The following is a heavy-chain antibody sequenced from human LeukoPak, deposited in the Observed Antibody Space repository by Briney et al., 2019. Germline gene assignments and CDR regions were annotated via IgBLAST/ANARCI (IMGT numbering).Heavy chain of an antibody. Sequence: PGGSLRLSCAASGFTVSSNYMSWVRQAPGKGLEWVSVIYSGGTTYYADSVKGRFTISRDDSKNTLYLQMNGLRAEDTAVYCCAGTYSSGFIDYWGQGTLVTVSS. D-gene: IGHD6-19*01. J-gene: IGHJ4*02. V-gene: IGHV3-53*01. CDR1: GFTVSSNY. CDR3: AGTYSSGFIDY. CDR2: IYSGGTT.